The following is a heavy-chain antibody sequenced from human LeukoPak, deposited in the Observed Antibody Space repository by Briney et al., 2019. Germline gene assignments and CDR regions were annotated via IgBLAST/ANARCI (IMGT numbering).Heavy chain of an antibody. J-gene: IGHJ4*02. CDR3: ARSNHFWSAFLDT. D-gene: IGHD3-3*02. CDR2: VDYNGNT. CDR1: GGSISSRDEN. V-gene: IGHV4-39*07. Sequence: SETLSLTCTVVGGSISSRDENWNWIRQPPGKGLEWIGNVDYNGNTYYSPSLKSRALVSVDTSKNQASLRLTSVTAADTAVYFCARSNHFWSAFLDTWGQGTLVTVSS.